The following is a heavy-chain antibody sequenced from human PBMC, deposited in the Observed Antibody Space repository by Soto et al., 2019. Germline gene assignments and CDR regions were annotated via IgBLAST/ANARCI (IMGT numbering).Heavy chain of an antibody. D-gene: IGHD3-9*01. Sequence: SETLSLTCTVSGGSISSYYWSWIRQPPGKGLEWIGYIYYSGSTNYNPSLKSRVTISVDTSKNQFSLKLSSVTAADTAVYYCARLYYDILTGYPTAGWFDPWGQGTLVTVSS. V-gene: IGHV4-59*08. CDR1: GGSISSYY. J-gene: IGHJ5*02. CDR2: IYYSGST. CDR3: ARLYYDILTGYPTAGWFDP.